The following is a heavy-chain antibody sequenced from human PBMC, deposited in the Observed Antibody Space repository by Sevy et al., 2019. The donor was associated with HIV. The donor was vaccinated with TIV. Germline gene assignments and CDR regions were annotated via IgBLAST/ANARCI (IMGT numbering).Heavy chain of an antibody. CDR3: AKLDYDILTGNPDY. V-gene: IGHV3-30*18. J-gene: IGHJ4*02. CDR2: ISFDGSKK. CDR1: GFTFSRYG. Sequence: GGSLRLSCAASGFTFSRYGMHWVRQAPGKGLEWVVVISFDGSKKYYGDSVKGRFTISRDNSKNTLYLAMSSLSPEDTAVYYCAKLDYDILTGNPDYWGQGTLVTVSS. D-gene: IGHD3-9*01.